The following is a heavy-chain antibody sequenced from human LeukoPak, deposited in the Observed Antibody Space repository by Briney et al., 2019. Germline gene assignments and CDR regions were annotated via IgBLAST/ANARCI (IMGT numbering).Heavy chain of an antibody. D-gene: IGHD6-13*01. Sequence: GASLQISCKGSGYSFTNSWIGWVRQLPGKGLEWMGIIYPGDFDTSYSPSFQGQVTISADKSISTASLQWSSLRASATAMYYCAGGIAAAAVTNFDYWGQGTLVTVSS. CDR2: IYPGDFDT. CDR3: AGGIAAAAVTNFDY. J-gene: IGHJ4*02. V-gene: IGHV5-51*01. CDR1: GYSFTNSW.